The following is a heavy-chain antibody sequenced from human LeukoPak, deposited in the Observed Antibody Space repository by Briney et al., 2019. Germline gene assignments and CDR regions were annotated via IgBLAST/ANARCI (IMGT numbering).Heavy chain of an antibody. CDR1: GFTFSRYA. Sequence: PGGSLRLSCAASGFTFSRYAMSWVRQAPGKGLEWVSVIYSGGNIYYADSAKGRFTISRDNSKNTLYLQMNSLRADDTAVYYCAREKYGSGPRPFDYWGPGTQVTVSS. CDR2: IYSGGNI. J-gene: IGHJ4*02. CDR3: AREKYGSGPRPFDY. V-gene: IGHV3-66*01. D-gene: IGHD3-10*01.